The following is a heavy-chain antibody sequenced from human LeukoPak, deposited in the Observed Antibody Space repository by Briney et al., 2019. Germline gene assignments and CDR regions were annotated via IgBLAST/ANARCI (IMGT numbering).Heavy chain of an antibody. D-gene: IGHD6-13*01. CDR3: ARSDSRSWYTSDN. V-gene: IGHV3-33*01. J-gene: IGHJ4*02. CDR2: IWYDGSNK. CDR1: GFTFSSYG. Sequence: GGSLRLSCAASGFTFSSYGMHWVRQAPGKGLEWVAVIWYDGSNKYYADSVKGRFTISRDNSKNTLYLQMNSLRAEDTAVYYCARSDSRSWYTSDNWGRGTLVTVSS.